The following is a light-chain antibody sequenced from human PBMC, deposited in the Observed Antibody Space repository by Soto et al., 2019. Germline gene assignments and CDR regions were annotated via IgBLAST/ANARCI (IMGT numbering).Light chain of an antibody. CDR2: RAS. V-gene: IGKV1-5*03. Sequence: DIQMTQFPATLYASVGATVTITCRASQNINAWLAWYHKKPETAPKLLISRASTLESGVPSRFSGSVSGTEFARTISSLQPDDFATCYGHQYNSHPWSCGQGTKVEIK. J-gene: IGKJ1*01. CDR1: QNINAW. CDR3: HQYNSHPWS.